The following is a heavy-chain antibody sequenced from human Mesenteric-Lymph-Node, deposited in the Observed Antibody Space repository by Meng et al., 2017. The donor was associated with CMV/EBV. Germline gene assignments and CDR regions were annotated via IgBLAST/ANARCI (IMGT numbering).Heavy chain of an antibody. J-gene: IGHJ4*02. CDR1: GVSVTSGAYH. Sequence: VQLQGSGPGLVKPSETLSITCIGSGVSVTSGAYHWSWIRQSPGKGLEWIGYIYGTGITIYNPSLKSRVTILLETSKNQFSLKLNSVTTADTAVYYCAKSRSSTPGIVDDWGQGTLVTVSS. V-gene: IGHV4-61*08. CDR2: IYGTGIT. CDR3: AKSRSSTPGIVDD. D-gene: IGHD2/OR15-2a*01.